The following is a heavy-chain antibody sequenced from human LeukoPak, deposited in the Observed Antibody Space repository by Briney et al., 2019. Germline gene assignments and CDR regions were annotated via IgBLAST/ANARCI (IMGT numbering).Heavy chain of an antibody. CDR3: AKVGAGTCCHFEY. D-gene: IGHD2-15*01. J-gene: IGHJ4*02. CDR2: INPNSGDT. CDR1: GYTFSDYY. Sequence: ASVKVSCKASGYTFSDYYMHWVRQAPGLGLEWMGWINPNSGDTHYARKFQGRVTLTRDTSISTAYMELSRLTSDDTALYHCAKVGAGTCCHFEYWGQGTLVTVSS. V-gene: IGHV1-2*02.